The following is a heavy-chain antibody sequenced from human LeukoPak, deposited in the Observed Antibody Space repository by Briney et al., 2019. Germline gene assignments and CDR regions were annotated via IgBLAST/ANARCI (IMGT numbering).Heavy chain of an antibody. J-gene: IGHJ4*02. CDR2: INSDGSST. CDR3: ARGRSGVSGNDSPFDY. V-gene: IGHV3-74*01. Sequence: GGSLRLSCAASGFTFSSYWMHWVRQAPGKGLVWVSRINSDGSSTSYADSVKGRFTISRDNAKKSLYLQMNSLRAEDTAVYYCARGRSGVSGNDSPFDYWGQGTLVTVSS. D-gene: IGHD5-12*01. CDR1: GFTFSSYW.